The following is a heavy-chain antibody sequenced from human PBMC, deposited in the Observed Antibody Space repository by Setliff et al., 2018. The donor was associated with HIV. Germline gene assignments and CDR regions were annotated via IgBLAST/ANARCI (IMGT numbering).Heavy chain of an antibody. J-gene: IGHJ4*02. V-gene: IGHV1-2*02. Sequence: ASVKVSCKASGYTFTGYSMHWVRQAPGQGLEWMGWINPDSGGINFARKFQGRVTMTRDTSISTAYMEVSSLRSDDTAVYYCARVGTGATEYFDYWGQGTLVTVSS. CDR1: GYTFTGYS. D-gene: IGHD1-26*01. CDR3: ARVGTGATEYFDY. CDR2: INPDSGGI.